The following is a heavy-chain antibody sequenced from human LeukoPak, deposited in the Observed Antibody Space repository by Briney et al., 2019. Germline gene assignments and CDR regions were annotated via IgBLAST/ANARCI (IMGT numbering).Heavy chain of an antibody. D-gene: IGHD1-7*01. CDR3: ARDQVFQLRGLDP. CDR2: IYYSGST. V-gene: IGHV4-31*03. CDR1: GGSMTSSGYY. Sequence: PSETLSLTCTVSGGSMTSSGYYWSWIRQHPGKGLEWIGYIYYSGSTYYNPSLKSRVTISVDTSKNQFSLKLSSVTAADTAVYYCARDQVFQLRGLDPWGQGTLVTVSS. J-gene: IGHJ5*02.